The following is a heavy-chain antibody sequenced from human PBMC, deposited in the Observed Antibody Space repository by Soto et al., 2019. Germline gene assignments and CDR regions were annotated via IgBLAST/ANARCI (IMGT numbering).Heavy chain of an antibody. V-gene: IGHV4-34*01. D-gene: IGHD6-6*01. J-gene: IGHJ4*02. CDR2: INHSGST. CDR1: GGSFSGYY. CDR3: ARKGALGEGAARVSGRFDY. Sequence: QVQLQQWGAGLLKPSETLSLTCAVYGGSFSGYYWSWIRQPPGKGLEWIGEINHSGSTNYNPSLKSRVTISVDTSKNQFSLKLSSVTAADTAVYYCARKGALGEGAARVSGRFDYWGQGTLVTVSS.